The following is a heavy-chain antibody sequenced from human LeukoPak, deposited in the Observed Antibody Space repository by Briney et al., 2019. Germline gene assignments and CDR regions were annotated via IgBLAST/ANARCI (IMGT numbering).Heavy chain of an antibody. D-gene: IGHD2-2*03. Sequence: GGSLRLSCAASGFXFSSNWMHWVRQAPGKGLVWVSRINGDGSTINYADSVKGRFTISRDNAKNTLYLQMNSLRAEDTAVYYCARDRGPAVMDYWGQGTLVTVSS. CDR3: ARDRGPAVMDY. J-gene: IGHJ4*02. CDR2: INGDGSTI. CDR1: GFXFSSNW. V-gene: IGHV3-74*01.